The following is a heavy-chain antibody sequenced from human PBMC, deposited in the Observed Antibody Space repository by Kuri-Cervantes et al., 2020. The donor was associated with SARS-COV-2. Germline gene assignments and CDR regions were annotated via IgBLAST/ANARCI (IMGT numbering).Heavy chain of an antibody. CDR2: ISSSGSTI. Sequence: GGSLRLSCAASGFTFSSYEMNWVRQAPGKGLEWVSYISSSGSTIYYADSVKGRFTISRDNSKNTLYLQMNSLRAEDTAVYYCARESRLWRGYYYYYYGMDVWGQGTTVTVSS. V-gene: IGHV3-48*03. D-gene: IGHD3-3*01. CDR3: ARESRLWRGYYYYYYGMDV. J-gene: IGHJ6*02. CDR1: GFTFSSYE.